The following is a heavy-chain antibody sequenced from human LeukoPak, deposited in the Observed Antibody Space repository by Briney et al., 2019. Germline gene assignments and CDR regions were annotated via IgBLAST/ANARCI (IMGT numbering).Heavy chain of an antibody. CDR3: AKGSGGITMIDVPMTDY. V-gene: IGHV3-23*01. D-gene: IGHD3-22*01. CDR1: GFTFSTFA. Sequence: PGGSLRLSCAASGFTFSTFAMSWVRQAPGKGLEWVSGIVASGGGTNYADSVKGRLTISRDNSKNTLYLQMNSLRAEDTAVYYCAKGSGGITMIDVPMTDYWGQGTLVTVSS. CDR2: IVASGGGT. J-gene: IGHJ4*02.